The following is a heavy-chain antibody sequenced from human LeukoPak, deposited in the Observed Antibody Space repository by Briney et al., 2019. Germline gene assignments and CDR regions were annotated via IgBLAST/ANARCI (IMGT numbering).Heavy chain of an antibody. CDR3: ARTLVSTGGMA. CDR1: GDSISSSSYY. Sequence: PSETLSLTCTVSGDSISSSSYYWGWIRQPPGKGLEWTGYIYYSGSTNYNPSLKSRVTISVDTSKNQFSLKLSSVTAADTAVYYCARTLVSTGGMAWGQGTLVTVSS. CDR2: IYYSGST. V-gene: IGHV4-61*05. J-gene: IGHJ5*02. D-gene: IGHD5/OR15-5a*01.